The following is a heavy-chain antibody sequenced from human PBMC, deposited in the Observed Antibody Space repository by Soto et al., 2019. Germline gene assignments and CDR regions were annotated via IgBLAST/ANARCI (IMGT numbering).Heavy chain of an antibody. Sequence: SETLSLTCAVYGGSFSGYYWSWIRQPPGKGLEWIGEINHSGSTNYNPSLKSRVTMSADTSKGQFSLKLSAVTAADTAVYYCARLRYFDWPNPDAFDIWGQGTMVTVSS. CDR2: INHSGST. D-gene: IGHD3-9*01. V-gene: IGHV4-34*01. CDR3: ARLRYFDWPNPDAFDI. J-gene: IGHJ3*02. CDR1: GGSFSGYY.